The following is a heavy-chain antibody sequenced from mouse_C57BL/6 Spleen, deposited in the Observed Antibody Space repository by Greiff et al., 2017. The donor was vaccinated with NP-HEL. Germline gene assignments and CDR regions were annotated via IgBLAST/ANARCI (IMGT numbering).Heavy chain of an antibody. CDR2: IDPSDSYT. CDR3: ALITTVVVDY. CDR1: GYTFTSYW. Sequence: VQLQESGAELVKPGASVKLSCKASGYTFTSYWMQWVKQRPGQGLEWIGEIDPSDSYTNYNQKFKGKATLTVDTSSSTAYMQLSSLTSEDSAVYYCALITTVVVDYWGQGTTLTVSS. D-gene: IGHD1-1*01. J-gene: IGHJ2*01. V-gene: IGHV1-50*01.